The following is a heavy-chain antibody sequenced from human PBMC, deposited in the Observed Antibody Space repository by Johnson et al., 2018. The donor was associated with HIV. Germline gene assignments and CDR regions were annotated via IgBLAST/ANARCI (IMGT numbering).Heavy chain of an antibody. V-gene: IGHV3-30*02. CDR1: GFSFGSYG. CDR2: IRYDGTKK. D-gene: IGHD6-13*01. J-gene: IGHJ3*02. CDR3: AREGGSWYGDAFDI. Sequence: QVQLVESGGGVVQPGGSLRLSCAASGFSFGSYGMHWVRQAPGKGLEWVAFIRYDGTKKYYADSVKGRFTISRDNSKNTLYLQMNNLRSEDTAVYYWAREGGSWYGDAFDIWGQGTLVTVSS.